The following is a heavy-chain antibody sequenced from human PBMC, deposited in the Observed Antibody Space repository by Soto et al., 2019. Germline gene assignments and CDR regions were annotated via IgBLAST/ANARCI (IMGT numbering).Heavy chain of an antibody. D-gene: IGHD6-19*01. V-gene: IGHV3-23*01. Sequence: GGSLRLSCAASGFTFSSYAMSWVRQAPGKGLEWVPAISGSGGSTYYADSVKGRFTISRDNSKNTLYLQMNSLRAEDTAVYYCARKSGWYGDYWGQGTLVTVSS. CDR3: ARKSGWYGDY. J-gene: IGHJ4*02. CDR1: GFTFSSYA. CDR2: ISGSGGST.